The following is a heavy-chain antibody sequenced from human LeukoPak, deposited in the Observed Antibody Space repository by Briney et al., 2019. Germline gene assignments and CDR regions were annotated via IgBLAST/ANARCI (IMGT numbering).Heavy chain of an antibody. Sequence: KTSETLSLTCAVSGYSISSGYYWGWIRQPPGKGLEWIGSIYHSGSTYYNPSLKSRVTISVDTSKNQSSLKLSSVTAADTAVYYCARLGYSSSSGLFDYWGQGTLVTVSS. J-gene: IGHJ4*02. CDR2: IYHSGST. V-gene: IGHV4-38-2*01. CDR1: GYSISSGYY. D-gene: IGHD6-6*01. CDR3: ARLGYSSSSGLFDY.